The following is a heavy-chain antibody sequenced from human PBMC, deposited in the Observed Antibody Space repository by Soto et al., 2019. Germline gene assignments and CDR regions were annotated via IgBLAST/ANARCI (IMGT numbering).Heavy chain of an antibody. D-gene: IGHD3-22*01. CDR3: AREYYDSSGYPRAYFDY. V-gene: IGHV1-46*01. J-gene: IGHJ4*02. CDR2: INPSGGST. CDR1: GYTFTSYY. Sequence: QVQLVQSGAEVKKPGASVKVSCKASGYTFTSYYMHWVRQAPRQGLEWMGIINPSGGSTSYAQKFQGRVTMTRDTSTSTVYMELSSLRSEDTAVYYCAREYYDSSGYPRAYFDYWGQGTLVTVSS.